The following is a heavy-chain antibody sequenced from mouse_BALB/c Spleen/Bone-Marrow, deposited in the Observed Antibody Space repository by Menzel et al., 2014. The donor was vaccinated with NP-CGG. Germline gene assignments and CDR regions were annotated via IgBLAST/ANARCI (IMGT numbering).Heavy chain of an antibody. J-gene: IGHJ3*01. D-gene: IGHD1-1*01. Sequence: VHVKQSGPELVKPGTSMKISCKASGYSFTGYTMNWVKQSHGKNLEWIGLIYPYNGGTTYNQKFKGKATFTIDKASSTAYMELLSLPSEDSAVYYCARSDYYGSSYKAWFTYWGQGTLVTVSA. CDR1: GYSFTGYT. CDR2: IYPYNGGT. CDR3: ARSDYYGSSYKAWFTY. V-gene: IGHV1-18*01.